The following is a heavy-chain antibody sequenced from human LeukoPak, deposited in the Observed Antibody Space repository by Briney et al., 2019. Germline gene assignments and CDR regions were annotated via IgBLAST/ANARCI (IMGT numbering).Heavy chain of an antibody. V-gene: IGHV4-38-2*02. Sequence: SEPLSLTCSGSNYSISNSLYWGWLRQPPGKGLEWIGSIYRSGSTFYNPSLKSRVTISLDTSKNQFSLKLSSVTAADTAVYYCARPGHYYGSGSYGIDYWGQGTLVTVSS. CDR3: ARPGHYYGSGSYGIDY. J-gene: IGHJ4*02. CDR1: NYSISNSLY. CDR2: IYRSGST. D-gene: IGHD3-10*01.